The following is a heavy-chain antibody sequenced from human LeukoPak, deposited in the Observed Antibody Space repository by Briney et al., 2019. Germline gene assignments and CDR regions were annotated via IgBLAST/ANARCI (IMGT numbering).Heavy chain of an antibody. D-gene: IGHD2-15*01. CDR3: ARDIVVVVAGYGMDV. CDR2: ISPFGNIT. J-gene: IGHJ6*02. CDR1: GFIFGNYA. V-gene: IGHV3-23*01. Sequence: GGSLRLSCAASGFIFGNYAMTWVRQAPGKGLEWVSAISPFGNITYYADSVRGRFTISRDNAKNSLYLQMNSLRAEDTAVYYCARDIVVVVAGYGMDVWGQGTTVTVSS.